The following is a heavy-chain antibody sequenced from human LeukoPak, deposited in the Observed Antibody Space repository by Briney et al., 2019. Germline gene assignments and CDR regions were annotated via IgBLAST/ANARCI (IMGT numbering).Heavy chain of an antibody. CDR2: IHHSGNT. V-gene: IGHV4-4*02. Sequence: PSGTLSLTCAVSGGSINSNNWWSWVRQPPGKGQEWIGEIHHSGNTKYNPTLKSRVTISVDRSKNQLSLKMSSVTAADTAVYYCARPYSGSPYDAFDIWGQGTMVTVSS. CDR1: GGSINSNNW. D-gene: IGHD1-26*01. J-gene: IGHJ3*02. CDR3: ARPYSGSPYDAFDI.